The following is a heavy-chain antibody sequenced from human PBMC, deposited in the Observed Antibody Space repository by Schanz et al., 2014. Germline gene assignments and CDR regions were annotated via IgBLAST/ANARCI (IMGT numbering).Heavy chain of an antibody. J-gene: IGHJ1*01. V-gene: IGHV3-9*01. D-gene: IGHD2-2*01. CDR3: ARDTAQSCIGPSCFEYFQH. Sequence: EVRLVESGGGLVKPGGSLRLSCAASGFTVRTFAMDWVRQAAGQGLEWVSGMSWNAGSLGYGDSVKGRFTISRDNAKNSLYLQMNSLRAEDTALYYCARDTAQSCIGPSCFEYFQHWGQGALVTVSS. CDR2: MSWNAGSL. CDR1: GFTVRTFA.